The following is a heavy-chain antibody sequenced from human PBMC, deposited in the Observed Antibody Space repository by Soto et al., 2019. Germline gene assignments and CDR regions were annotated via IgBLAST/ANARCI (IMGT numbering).Heavy chain of an antibody. Sequence: GSLRLSCTASGFLFTDYYMSWIRQPPGKGLEWLAYIDGSSDYTNSADSVKGRFTISRDNAKNSVFLQMNNLRADDTAVYYCARDLRFSSTNYFDFWGRGTLVTVSS. CDR3: ARDLRFSSTNYFDF. CDR1: GFLFTDYY. J-gene: IGHJ4*02. D-gene: IGHD2-8*01. V-gene: IGHV3-11*06. CDR2: IDGSSDYT.